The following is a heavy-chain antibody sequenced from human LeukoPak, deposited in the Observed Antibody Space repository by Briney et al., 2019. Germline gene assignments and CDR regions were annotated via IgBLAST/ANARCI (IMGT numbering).Heavy chain of an antibody. V-gene: IGHV3-9*01. CDR3: AKPYYYDSSGYYYNFDY. D-gene: IGHD3-22*01. CDR1: GFTFDEYG. J-gene: IGHJ4*02. Sequence: GGSLRLSCAASGFTFDEYGMHWVRQAPGKGLEWVSAISWNSGSIGYADSVKGRFTISRDNAKNSLYLQMNSLRAEDTALYYCAKPYYYDSSGYYYNFDYWGQGTLVTVSS. CDR2: ISWNSGSI.